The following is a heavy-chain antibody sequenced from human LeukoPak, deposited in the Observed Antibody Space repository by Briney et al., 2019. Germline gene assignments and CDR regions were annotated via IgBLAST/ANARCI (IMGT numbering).Heavy chain of an antibody. CDR1: GGTFSKYA. CDR3: AREAYYHDSRPDY. J-gene: IGHJ4*02. Sequence: ASVKVSCKASGGTFSKYAITWVRQAPGQGLEWMGRIIPILDIANYAQKFQGRVTITADKSTSTAYMELSSLKSGDTAVYYCAREAYYHDSRPDYWGQGTLVTVSS. V-gene: IGHV1-69*04. D-gene: IGHD3-22*01. CDR2: IIPILDIA.